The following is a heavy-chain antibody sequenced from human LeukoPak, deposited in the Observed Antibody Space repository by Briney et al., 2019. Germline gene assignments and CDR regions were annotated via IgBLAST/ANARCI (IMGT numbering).Heavy chain of an antibody. D-gene: IGHD5-18*01. CDR3: ARMIAGGDSYGSFDY. Sequence: SVNVSCTASGGTFSSYAISWVRQAPGQGLEWMGGIIPIFGTANYTQKFQGRVTITTDESTSTAYMELSSLRSEDTAVYYCARMIAGGDSYGSFDYWGQGTLVTVSS. J-gene: IGHJ4*02. CDR2: IIPIFGTA. V-gene: IGHV1-69*05. CDR1: GGTFSSYA.